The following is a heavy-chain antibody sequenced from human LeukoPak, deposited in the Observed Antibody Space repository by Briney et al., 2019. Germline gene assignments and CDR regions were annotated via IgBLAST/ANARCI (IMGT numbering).Heavy chain of an antibody. Sequence: SGGSLRLSCAASGFTFSSYNMNWVRQAPGKGLEWVSSITSTGTYTFYADSAKGRFTISRDNAKNSLYLQMNSLRAEDTAVYYCARSYSGSSLNWFDPWGQGTLVTVSS. V-gene: IGHV3-21*01. CDR3: ARSYSGSSLNWFDP. J-gene: IGHJ5*02. CDR1: GFTFSSYN. D-gene: IGHD1-26*01. CDR2: ITSTGTYT.